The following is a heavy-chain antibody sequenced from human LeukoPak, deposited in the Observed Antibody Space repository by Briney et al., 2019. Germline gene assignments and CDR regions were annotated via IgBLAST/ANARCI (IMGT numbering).Heavy chain of an antibody. Sequence: SETLSLTCTVSGGSIRSYYWSWIRQSPGKGLEWIGYIYYSGSTNYNPSLKSRVTISVDTSKNQFSLKLSSVTAADTAVYYCAGTYYYGSGSYYNRRRNDYWGQGTLVTVSS. CDR2: IYYSGST. V-gene: IGHV4-59*12. CDR1: GGSIRSYY. J-gene: IGHJ4*02. D-gene: IGHD3-10*01. CDR3: AGTYYYGSGSYYNRRRNDY.